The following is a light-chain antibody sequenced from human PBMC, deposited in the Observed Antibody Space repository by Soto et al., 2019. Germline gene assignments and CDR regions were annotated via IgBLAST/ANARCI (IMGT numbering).Light chain of an antibody. Sequence: QSVLTQPPSVSGAPGKRVTISGTGTSSNIGAGHVVHWYHQVPGTAPKLLAPGNPNRPSGAPDRFSGSNSGTSASLAITGLQAEDEADYYCQSFDSSLNGWVFGGGTTLTVL. CDR2: GNP. CDR1: SSNIGAGHV. CDR3: QSFDSSLNGWV. V-gene: IGLV1-40*01. J-gene: IGLJ3*02.